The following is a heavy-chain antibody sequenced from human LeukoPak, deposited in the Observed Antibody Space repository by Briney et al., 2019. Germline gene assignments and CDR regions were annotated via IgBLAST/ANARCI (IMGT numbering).Heavy chain of an antibody. Sequence: SETLSLTCTVSGGSISSGGYYWSWIRQHPGKGLEWIGYIYYSGSTYYNPSLKSRVTISVDTSKNQFSLKLSSVTAADTAVYYCARGVYYDSSGYYYSKETYFDYWGQGTLVTVSS. CDR2: IYYSGST. J-gene: IGHJ4*02. CDR1: GGSISSGGYY. D-gene: IGHD3-22*01. V-gene: IGHV4-31*03. CDR3: ARGVYYDSSGYYYSKETYFDY.